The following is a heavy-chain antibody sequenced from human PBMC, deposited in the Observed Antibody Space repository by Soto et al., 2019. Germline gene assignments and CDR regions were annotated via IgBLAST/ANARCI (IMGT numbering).Heavy chain of an antibody. CDR3: ARGEPSDCSSTSCYEILTVLDP. CDR2: MNPNSGNT. J-gene: IGHJ5*02. CDR1: GYTFTSYD. D-gene: IGHD2-2*01. Sequence: GASVKVSCKASGYTFTSYDINWVRQATGQGLEWMGWMNPNSGNTGYAQKFQGRVTMTRNTSISTAYMELSSLRSEDTAVYYCARGEPSDCSSTSCYEILTVLDPWGQGTLVTVSP. V-gene: IGHV1-8*01.